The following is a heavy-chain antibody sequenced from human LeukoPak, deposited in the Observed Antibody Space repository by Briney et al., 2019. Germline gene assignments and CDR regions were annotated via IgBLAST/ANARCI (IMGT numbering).Heavy chain of an antibody. CDR2: INPNILGT. CDR3: ARPLRSQRGYRGYDFDYFDY. V-gene: IGHV1-2*02. D-gene: IGHD5-12*01. CDR1: GYTFTDYY. Sequence: ASVKLSCNASGYTFTDYYMHWVRQAPGQGIGLMGCINPNILGTSYAQKFQGRVTMSRDTSTSTFYMELPSLTPDGTAVYFCARPLRSQRGYRGYDFDYFDYGGQGTLVTVSS. J-gene: IGHJ4*02.